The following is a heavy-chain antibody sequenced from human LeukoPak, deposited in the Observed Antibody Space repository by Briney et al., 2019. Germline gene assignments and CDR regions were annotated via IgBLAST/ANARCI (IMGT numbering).Heavy chain of an antibody. CDR3: AKDSRWDHAFDI. CDR2: ISYDGSNK. V-gene: IGHV3-30*18. CDR1: GFTVSSYG. Sequence: GGSLRLSCAASGFTVSSYGMHWVRQAPGKGLEWVAVISYDGSNKYYADSVKGRFTISRDNSKNTLYLQMNSLRAEDTAVYYCAKDSRWDHAFDIWGQGTMVTVSS. J-gene: IGHJ3*02. D-gene: IGHD1-26*01.